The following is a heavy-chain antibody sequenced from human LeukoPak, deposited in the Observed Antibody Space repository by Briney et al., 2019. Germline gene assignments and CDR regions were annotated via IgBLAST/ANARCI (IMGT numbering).Heavy chain of an antibody. Sequence: SETLSLTCTVSGGSISSYYWSWIRQPPGKGLEWTGYIYYSGSTNYNPSLKSRVTISVDTSKNQFSLKLSSVTAADTAVYYCAREQKGELYFDYWGQGTLVTVSS. CDR3: AREQKGELYFDY. D-gene: IGHD1-7*01. CDR1: GGSISSYY. J-gene: IGHJ4*02. V-gene: IGHV4-59*01. CDR2: IYYSGST.